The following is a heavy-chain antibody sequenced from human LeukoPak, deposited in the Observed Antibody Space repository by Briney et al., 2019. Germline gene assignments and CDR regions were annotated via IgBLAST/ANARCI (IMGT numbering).Heavy chain of an antibody. Sequence: PGGSLRLSCAASEFTFSSYAMHWVRQAPGKGLEWVALVLDDGGDKYYADSGKGRFTISRDNSKNTLYLQMNSLRAEDTAVYYCAGGEYDFWSGYYLGGLYWGQGTLVTVSS. D-gene: IGHD3-3*01. CDR2: VLDDGGDK. J-gene: IGHJ4*02. V-gene: IGHV3-30*03. CDR1: EFTFSSYA. CDR3: AGGEYDFWSGYYLGGLY.